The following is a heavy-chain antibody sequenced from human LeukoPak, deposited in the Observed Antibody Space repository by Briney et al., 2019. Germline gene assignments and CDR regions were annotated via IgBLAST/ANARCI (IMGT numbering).Heavy chain of an antibody. Sequence: QPGGSLRLSCSASGFTFSSYAMHWVRQAPGKGLEYVSVIGSNGGSIYFADSVKGRFTISRDNSKNTLYLQMSSLRAEDTAVYYCVKTFRYCSGGSCQDYWGQGTLVTVSS. CDR3: VKTFRYCSGGSCQDY. J-gene: IGHJ4*02. CDR1: GFTFSSYA. D-gene: IGHD2-15*01. V-gene: IGHV3-64D*06. CDR2: IGSNGGSI.